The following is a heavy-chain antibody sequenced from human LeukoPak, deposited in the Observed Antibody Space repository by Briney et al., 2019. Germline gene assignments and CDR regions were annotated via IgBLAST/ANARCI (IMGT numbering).Heavy chain of an antibody. Sequence: SETLSLTCTVSGDSISSSYWNWIRQPPGQGLEWIGRIYDRGNTIYNPSLTSRVTISIDTSRNQFSLRLTSVTAADTAVYYCARRVIESSPISDCNWFDPWGQGILVTVSS. CDR3: ARRVIESSPISDCNWFDP. CDR2: IYDRGNT. V-gene: IGHV4-59*08. D-gene: IGHD2-21*02. J-gene: IGHJ5*02. CDR1: GDSISSSY.